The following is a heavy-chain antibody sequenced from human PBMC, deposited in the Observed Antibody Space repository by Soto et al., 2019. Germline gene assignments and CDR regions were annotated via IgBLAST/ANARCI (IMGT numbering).Heavy chain of an antibody. V-gene: IGHV4-30-4*01. Sequence: QVQLQESGPGLVKPSQTLSLTCTVSGDSISNVYACWSWIRQSPDKGLEWIGHIYNGGSTYNSPSLTSRVTISVDTSKNQFYLQLNSVSAADTAVYYCARGPSGDKVDYWGQGILVTDSS. D-gene: IGHD7-27*01. CDR3: ARGPSGDKVDY. CDR2: IYNGGST. J-gene: IGHJ4*02. CDR1: GDSISNVYAC.